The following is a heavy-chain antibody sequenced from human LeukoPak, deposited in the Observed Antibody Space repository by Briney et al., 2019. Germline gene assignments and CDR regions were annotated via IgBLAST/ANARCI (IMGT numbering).Heavy chain of an antibody. CDR3: ATTPRNYYGSGSYYNVPYYYYMDV. J-gene: IGHJ6*03. D-gene: IGHD3-10*01. CDR2: FDPEDGET. Sequence: EASVKVSCKVSGYTLTELSMHWVRQAPGKGLEWMGGFDPEDGETIYAQKFQGRVTMTEDTSTDTAYMELSSLRSEDTAVYYCATTPRNYYGSGSYYNVPYYYYMDVWDKGTTVTVSS. CDR1: GYTLTELS. V-gene: IGHV1-24*01.